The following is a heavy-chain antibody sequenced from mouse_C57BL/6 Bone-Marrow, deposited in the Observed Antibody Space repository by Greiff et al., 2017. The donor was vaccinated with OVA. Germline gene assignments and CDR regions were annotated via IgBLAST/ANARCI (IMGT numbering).Heavy chain of an antibody. Sequence: QVQLKQSGAELARPGASVKLSCKASGYTFTSYGISWVKQRTGQGLEWIGEIYPRSGNTYYNEKFKGKATLTADKSSSTAYMELRSLTSEDSAVYFCARGGTLYWGQGTTLTVSS. CDR2: IYPRSGNT. J-gene: IGHJ2*01. CDR1: GYTFTSYG. CDR3: ARGGTLY. V-gene: IGHV1-81*01. D-gene: IGHD4-1*01.